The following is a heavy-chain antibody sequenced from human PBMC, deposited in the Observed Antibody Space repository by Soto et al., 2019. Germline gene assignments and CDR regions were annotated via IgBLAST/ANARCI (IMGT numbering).Heavy chain of an antibody. D-gene: IGHD2-15*01. J-gene: IGHJ4*02. CDR1: GFTVSSNY. V-gene: IGHV3-53*01. CDR3: ARDGIIDSGGSDY. CDR2: IYSGGST. Sequence: GGSLRLSCAASGFTVSSNYMSWVRQAPGKGLEWVSVIYSGGSTYYADSVKGRFTISRDNSKNTLYLQMNSLRAEDTAVYYCARDGIIDSGGSDYWGQGTLVTVSS.